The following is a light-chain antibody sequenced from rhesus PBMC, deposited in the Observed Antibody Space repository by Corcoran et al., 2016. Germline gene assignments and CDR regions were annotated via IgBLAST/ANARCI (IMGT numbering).Light chain of an antibody. CDR3: QQYSNWPRT. Sequence: EIVLTQSPATLSLSPGERATLSCRASQSVSSSLAWYQPKPGQVPRLLVYGASSRATGIPDRFSGSGSGTDFTLTSSSLEPEDFAVYYCQQYSNWPRTFGQGTKVEIK. J-gene: IGKJ1*01. CDR1: QSVSSS. CDR2: GAS. V-gene: IGKV3-42*03.